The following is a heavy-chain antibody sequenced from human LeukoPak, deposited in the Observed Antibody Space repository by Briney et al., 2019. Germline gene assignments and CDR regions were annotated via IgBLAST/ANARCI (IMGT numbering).Heavy chain of an antibody. J-gene: IGHJ4*02. Sequence: GGSLRLSCAASGFTFSSYWMSWVRQAPGKGLEWVANIKQDGSEKYYVDSVKGRFTISRDNAKNSLYLQMNSLRAEDTAVYYCARGSGGLGRGVIFKWFDYWGQGTLVTVSS. CDR1: GFTFSSYW. V-gene: IGHV3-7*01. D-gene: IGHD3-10*01. CDR3: ARGSGGLGRGVIFKWFDY. CDR2: IKQDGSEK.